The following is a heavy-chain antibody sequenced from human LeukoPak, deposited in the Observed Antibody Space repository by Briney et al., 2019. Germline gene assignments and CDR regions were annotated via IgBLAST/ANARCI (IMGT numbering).Heavy chain of an antibody. V-gene: IGHV3-30*18. J-gene: IGHJ4*02. CDR1: GFTFSSYG. CDR3: AKIEVEGSGWSGDDY. Sequence: GGSLRLSCAASGFTFSSYGMHWVRQAPGKGLEWVAVISYDGSNKYYADSVKGRFTISRDNSKNTLYLQMNSLRAEDTAVYYCAKIEVEGSGWSGDDYWGQGTLVTVSS. CDR2: ISYDGSNK. D-gene: IGHD6-19*01.